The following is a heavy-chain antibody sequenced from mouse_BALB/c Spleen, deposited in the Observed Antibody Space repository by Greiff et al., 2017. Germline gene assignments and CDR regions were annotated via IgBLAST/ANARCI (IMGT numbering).Heavy chain of an antibody. CDR1: GYTFTDYE. J-gene: IGHJ4*01. CDR2: FDPETGGT. CDR3: TRRVYDGYYAMDY. D-gene: IGHD2-3*01. V-gene: IGHV1-15*01. Sequence: QVQLQQSGAELVRPGASVTLSCKASGYTFTDYEMHWVKQTPVHGLEWIGAFDPETGGTAYNQKFKGKATLTADKSSSTAYMELRSLTSEDSAVYYCTRRVYDGYYAMDYWGQGTSVTVSS.